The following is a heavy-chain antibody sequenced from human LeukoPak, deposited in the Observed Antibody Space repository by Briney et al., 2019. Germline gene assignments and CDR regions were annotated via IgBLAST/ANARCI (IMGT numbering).Heavy chain of an antibody. CDR1: GFNFSPYP. CDR3: ARDISGWYRRFDP. J-gene: IGHJ5*02. D-gene: IGHD6-19*01. CDR2: ISGSGNKV. Sequence: GGSLRLSCAASGFNFSPYPMNWVRQAPGKGLEWLSYISGSGNKVHYADSVKGRFTISRDNAKSSLHLQMNSLRADDTGVYYCARDISGWYRRFDPWGQGTLVTVSS. V-gene: IGHV3-48*03.